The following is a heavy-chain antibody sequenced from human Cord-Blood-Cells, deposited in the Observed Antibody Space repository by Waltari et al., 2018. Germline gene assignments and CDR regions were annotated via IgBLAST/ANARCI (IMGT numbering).Heavy chain of an antibody. CDR1: GYTFTGYY. CDR3: ARDNWEDAFDI. Sequence: QVQLVQSGAEVKKPGASVKVSCKDSGYTFTGYYMHWVRQAPGQGLEWSGWIHPNSGGKNYAKKFKGGVTMTRDTSISTAYMELSRLRSDDTAVYYCARDNWEDAFDIWGQGTMVTVSS. V-gene: IGHV1-2*02. CDR2: IHPNSGGK. J-gene: IGHJ3*02. D-gene: IGHD7-27*01.